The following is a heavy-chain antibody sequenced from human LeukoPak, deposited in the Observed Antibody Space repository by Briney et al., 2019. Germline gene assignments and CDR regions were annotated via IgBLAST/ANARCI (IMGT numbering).Heavy chain of an antibody. CDR3: AKDRSSGPQYYYGMDV. CDR2: ISSGGST. D-gene: IGHD6-19*01. CDR1: GFTVSSNY. V-gene: IGHV3-66*01. Sequence: PGGSLRLSCAASGFTVSSNYMSWVRQASGKGLEWVSVISSGGSTHYADSAKGRFTISRDNSKNTQYLEMNSLRADDTAVYYCAKDRSSGPQYYYGMDVWGQGTTVTVSS. J-gene: IGHJ6*02.